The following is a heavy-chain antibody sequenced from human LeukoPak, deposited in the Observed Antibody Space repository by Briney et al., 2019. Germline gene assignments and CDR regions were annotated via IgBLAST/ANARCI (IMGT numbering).Heavy chain of an antibody. Sequence: GGSLRLSCAASGFTFRSYEMNWVRQAPGKGLEWVSYISSSGSTINYADSVKGRFTISRDNAKNSLYLQMNSLRAEDTAVYYCARAKAYFDWLFDYWGQGTLFSVSS. V-gene: IGHV3-48*03. CDR1: GFTFRSYE. J-gene: IGHJ4*02. CDR3: ARAKAYFDWLFDY. D-gene: IGHD3-9*01. CDR2: ISSSGSTI.